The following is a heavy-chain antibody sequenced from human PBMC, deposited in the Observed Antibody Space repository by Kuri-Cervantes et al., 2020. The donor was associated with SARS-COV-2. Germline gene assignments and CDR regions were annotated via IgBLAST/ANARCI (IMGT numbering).Heavy chain of an antibody. CDR2: IYHSGST. CDR1: GGPISSSNW. Sequence: GSLRLSCAVSGGPISSSNWWSWVRQPPGKGLEWTGEIYHSGSTNYNPSLKSRVTISVGKSKNQFSLKLSSVTTADTAVYYCARATSTVIRYYFDYWGQGTLVTVSS. CDR3: ARATSTVIRYYFDY. D-gene: IGHD4-17*01. J-gene: IGHJ4*02. V-gene: IGHV4-4*02.